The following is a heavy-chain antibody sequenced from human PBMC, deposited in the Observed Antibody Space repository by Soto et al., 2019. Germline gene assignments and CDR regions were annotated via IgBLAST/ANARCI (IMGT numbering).Heavy chain of an antibody. CDR3: ARERGNSGTFDY. CDR2: INAGNGDT. CDR1: GFTFTTYA. D-gene: IGHD1-1*01. V-gene: IGHV1-3*01. J-gene: IGHJ4*02. Sequence: QVQFVQSGAEVKKPGASVKVSCKASGFTFTTYAMHWVRQAPGQRLEWMGWINAGNGDTIYSQRFQGRVTITRDTSASTAYMELSSLRSEDTAVYYCARERGNSGTFDYWGQGTLVTVSS.